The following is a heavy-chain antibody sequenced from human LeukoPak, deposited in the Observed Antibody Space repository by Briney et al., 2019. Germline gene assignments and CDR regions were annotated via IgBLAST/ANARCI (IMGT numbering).Heavy chain of an antibody. J-gene: IGHJ5*02. V-gene: IGHV3-23*01. D-gene: IGHD6-13*01. CDR1: GFTVSSNY. CDR3: AKLPGRIAAAGTWFDP. Sequence: GGSLRLSCAASGFTVSSNYMSWVRQAPGKGLEWVSAISGSGGSTYYADSVKGRFTISRDNSKNTLYLQMNSLRAEDTAVYYCAKLPGRIAAAGTWFDPWGQGTLVTVSS. CDR2: ISGSGGST.